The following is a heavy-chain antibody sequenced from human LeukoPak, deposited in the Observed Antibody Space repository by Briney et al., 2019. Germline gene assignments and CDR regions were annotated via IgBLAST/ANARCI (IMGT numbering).Heavy chain of an antibody. J-gene: IGHJ5*02. CDR2: IYHSGST. Sequence: PSETLSLTCAVYGGSFSGYYWSWIRQPPGKGREGSGYIYHSGSTYDNPSLKRRVTISVDRSKNQFSLKLSSVTAADTAVYSCARETRTEFDRWGQGTLVTVSS. D-gene: IGHD1-7*01. V-gene: IGHV4-34*01. CDR1: GGSFSGYY. CDR3: ARETRTEFDR.